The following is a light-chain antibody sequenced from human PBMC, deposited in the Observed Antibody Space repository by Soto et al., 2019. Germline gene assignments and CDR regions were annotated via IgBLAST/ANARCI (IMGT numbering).Light chain of an antibody. CDR2: LSS. V-gene: IGKV2-28*01. Sequence: DIVMTQSPLSLPVTPGEPASISCRSSQSLLHSNGNNYLDWYLQKPGQSPQLLICLSSTRASEVPDRFRGNESDTDFTLKITRVEAEDVGVYYCMQARQTQFTFRPGTKLEVK. J-gene: IGKJ2*01. CDR3: MQARQTQFT. CDR1: QSLLHSNGNNY.